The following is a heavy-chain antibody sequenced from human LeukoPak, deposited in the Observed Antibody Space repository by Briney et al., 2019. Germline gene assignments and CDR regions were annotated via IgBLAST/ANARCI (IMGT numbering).Heavy chain of an antibody. CDR3: VCLGLGGLSLD. CDR2: ISSSGSTT. V-gene: IGHV3-48*03. J-gene: IGHJ4*02. D-gene: IGHD3-16*01. CDR1: GFTFSSYE. Sequence: GGSLRLSCAASGFTFSSYEMNWVRQAPGKGLEWVSYISSSGSTTYYADSVKGRFTISRDNAKNTLYLQMNSLRVEDTAVYYCVCLGLGGLSLDWGQGTLVTVSS.